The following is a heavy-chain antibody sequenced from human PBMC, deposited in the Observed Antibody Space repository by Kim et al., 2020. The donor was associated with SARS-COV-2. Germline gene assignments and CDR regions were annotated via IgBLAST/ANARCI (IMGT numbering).Heavy chain of an antibody. CDR2: IDPEDGKR. Sequence: ASVKVSCKISGYTFTKLAIHWVRQAPGKGFEWMGSIDPEDGKRLYAQKFQGRFTMTEDTSTDTAYMDLSSLRSEDTAMYYCAATKEYFAGSGEYFDYGGQGTRVTVSS. D-gene: IGHD3-22*01. V-gene: IGHV1-24*01. J-gene: IGHJ4*02. CDR3: AATKEYFAGSGEYFDY. CDR1: GYTFTKLA.